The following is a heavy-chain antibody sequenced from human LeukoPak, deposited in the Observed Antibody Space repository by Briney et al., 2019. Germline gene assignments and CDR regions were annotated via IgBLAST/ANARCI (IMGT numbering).Heavy chain of an antibody. Sequence: GGSLRLSCAASGFTFSSYAMSWVRQAPGKGLEWVSAISGSGGSAYYTDSVKGRFTISRDNSKNTLYLQMNSLRAEDTAVYYCAKLGYCSGGSCYRWLDPWGQGTLVTVSS. CDR1: GFTFSSYA. J-gene: IGHJ5*02. CDR3: AKLGYCSGGSCYRWLDP. V-gene: IGHV3-23*01. CDR2: ISGSGGSA. D-gene: IGHD2-15*01.